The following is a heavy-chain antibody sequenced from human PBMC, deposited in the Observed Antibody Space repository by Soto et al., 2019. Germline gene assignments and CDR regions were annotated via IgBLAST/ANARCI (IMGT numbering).Heavy chain of an antibody. Sequence: SETVSLTCTVSGDAITVSYWSWIRQPPGKTLEWIGYIYHSGTTTYNPSLKSRVSISVDTSKNQFSLRLTSVIAADTAAYYCARDMPYAAGSLAGCDYWGQGTLVTV. CDR1: GDAITVSY. CDR3: ARDMPYAAGSLAGCDY. D-gene: IGHD1-26*01. CDR2: IYHSGTT. J-gene: IGHJ4*02. V-gene: IGHV4-59*01.